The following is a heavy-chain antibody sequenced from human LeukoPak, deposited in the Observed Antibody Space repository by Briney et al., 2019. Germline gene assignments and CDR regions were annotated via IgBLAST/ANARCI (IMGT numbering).Heavy chain of an antibody. CDR2: INPTVGDT. CDR1: GYTLTSYY. V-gene: IGHV1-46*01. D-gene: IGHD6-13*01. CDR3: ARYGFSSSWQGGWHAFDI. Sequence: GASVKVSCKASGYTLTSYYMHWVRQAPGQGLEWMGIINPTVGDTIYAQKFQGRVTITRDISTSTVYMELSSLRSDHTALYYCARYGFSSSWQGGWHAFDIWGQGTLVTVSS. J-gene: IGHJ3*02.